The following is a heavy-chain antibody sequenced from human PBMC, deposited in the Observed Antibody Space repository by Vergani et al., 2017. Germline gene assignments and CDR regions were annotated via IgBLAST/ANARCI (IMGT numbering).Heavy chain of an antibody. CDR2: ISWDGGST. Sequence: EVQLVESGGVVVQPGGSLRLSCAASGFTFDDYAMHWVRQAPGKGLEWVSLISWDGGSTYYADSVKGRFTISRDNSKNSLYPQMNSLRAEDTALYYCAKDSYDSSGYPDYWGQGTLVTVSS. CDR3: AKDSYDSSGYPDY. V-gene: IGHV3-43D*04. D-gene: IGHD3-22*01. J-gene: IGHJ4*02. CDR1: GFTFDDYA.